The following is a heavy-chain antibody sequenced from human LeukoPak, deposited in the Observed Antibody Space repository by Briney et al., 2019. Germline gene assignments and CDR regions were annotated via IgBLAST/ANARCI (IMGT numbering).Heavy chain of an antibody. CDR2: ISSSSSYI. Sequence: PGGSLRLSCAASGFTFSSYSMNWVRQAPGKGLEWVSSISSSSSYIYSADSVKGRFTISRDNAKNSLYLQMNSLRAEDTAVYYCARDPGFDYGLGLCYYMDVWGKGTTVTVSS. CDR1: GFTFSSYS. D-gene: IGHD4-17*01. CDR3: ARDPGFDYGLGLCYYMDV. V-gene: IGHV3-21*01. J-gene: IGHJ6*03.